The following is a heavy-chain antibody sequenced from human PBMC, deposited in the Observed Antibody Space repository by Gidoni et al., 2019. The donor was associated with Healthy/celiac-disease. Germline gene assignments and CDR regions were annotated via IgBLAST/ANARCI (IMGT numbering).Heavy chain of an antibody. V-gene: IGHV3-7*01. CDR3: ARDSVVVIAIPRYDAFDI. CDR1: GFTFSSYW. D-gene: IGHD2-21*01. CDR2: IKQDGSEK. Sequence: EVQLVESGGGLVQPGGSLRLSCAASGFTFSSYWMSWVRQAPGKGLEWVANIKQDGSEKYYVDSVKGRFTISRDNAKNSLYLQMNSLRAEDTAVYYCARDSVVVIAIPRYDAFDIWGQGTMVTVSS. J-gene: IGHJ3*02.